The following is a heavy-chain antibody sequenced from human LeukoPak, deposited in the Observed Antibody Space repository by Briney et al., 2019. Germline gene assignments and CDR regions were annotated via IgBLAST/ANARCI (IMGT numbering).Heavy chain of an antibody. V-gene: IGHV1-3*01. J-gene: IGHJ6*02. D-gene: IGHD2-2*01. CDR3: AGALYCSSTSCGPWYGMDV. CDR2: INAGNGNT. Sequence: ASVKVSCKASGYTFTSYAMHWVRQAPGQRLEWMGWINAGNGNTKYSQKFQGRVTITRDTSASTAYMELSSLRSEDTAVYYCAGALYCSSTSCGPWYGMDVWGQGTTVTVSS. CDR1: GYTFTSYA.